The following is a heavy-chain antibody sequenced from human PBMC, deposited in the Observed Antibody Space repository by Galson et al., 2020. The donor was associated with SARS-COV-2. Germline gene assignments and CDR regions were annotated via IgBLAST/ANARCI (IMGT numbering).Heavy chain of an antibody. D-gene: IGHD3-9*01. Sequence: ASVKVSCKASGYTFTGYYMHWVRQAPGQGLDWMGRINPNSGGTNYAQKFQGRVTMTRDTSISTAYMELSRLRSDDTAVYYCARDGTYYDILTGYEDWYFDLWGRGTLVTVSS. CDR3: ARDGTYYDILTGYEDWYFDL. J-gene: IGHJ2*01. CDR2: INPNSGGT. V-gene: IGHV1-2*06. CDR1: GYTFTGYY.